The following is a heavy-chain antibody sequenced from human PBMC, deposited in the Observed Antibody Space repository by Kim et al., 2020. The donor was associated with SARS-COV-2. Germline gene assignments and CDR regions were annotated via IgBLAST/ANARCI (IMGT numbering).Heavy chain of an antibody. Sequence: GGSLRLSCAASGFTFSDHYMDWVRQAPGKGLEWVGRTRNKANSYTTEYAASVKGRFTISRDDSKNSLYLQMNSLKTEDTAVYYCARGVGQLDDVGVYYYYGMDVWGQGTTVTVSS. J-gene: IGHJ6*02. CDR3: ARGVGQLDDVGVYYYYGMDV. CDR2: TRNKANSYTT. D-gene: IGHD6-13*01. CDR1: GFTFSDHY. V-gene: IGHV3-72*01.